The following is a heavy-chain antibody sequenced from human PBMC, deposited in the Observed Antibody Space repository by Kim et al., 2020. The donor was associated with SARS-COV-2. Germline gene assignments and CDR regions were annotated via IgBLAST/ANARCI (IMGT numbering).Heavy chain of an antibody. J-gene: IGHJ5*02. CDR2: INHSGST. CDR3: ARGRQRPYGGPSWFDP. V-gene: IGHV4-34*01. D-gene: IGHD4-17*01. Sequence: SETLSLTCAVYGGSFSGYYWSWIRQPPGKGLEWIGEINHSGSTNYNPSLKSRVTISVDTSKNQFSLKLSSVTAADTAVYYCARGRQRPYGGPSWFDPWGQGTLVTVSS. CDR1: GGSFSGYY.